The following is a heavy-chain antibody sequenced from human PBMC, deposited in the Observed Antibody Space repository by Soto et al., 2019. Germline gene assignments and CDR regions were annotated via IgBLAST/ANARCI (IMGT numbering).Heavy chain of an antibody. J-gene: IGHJ3*02. CDR2: IITIFGTA. V-gene: IGHV1-69*06. CDR3: ARGGQGWELARAFDI. D-gene: IGHD1-26*01. CDR1: GGTFSSYA. Sequence: QVQLVQSGAEVKKPGASVKVSCKASGGTFSSYAISWVRQAPGQGLEWMGGIITIFGTANYAQKFQGRVTITADKSTNTAYMELSSRSPEDTAVYYCARGGQGWELARAFDIWCQGRMVTVSS.